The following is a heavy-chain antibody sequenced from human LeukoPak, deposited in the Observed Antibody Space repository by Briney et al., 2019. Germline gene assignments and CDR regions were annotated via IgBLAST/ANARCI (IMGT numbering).Heavy chain of an antibody. CDR2: IKGDGIST. CDR1: GFTFTSYA. V-gene: IGHV3-74*01. Sequence: PGGSLRLSCAASGFTFTSYAMSWVRHAPGQGLVWVSRIKGDGISTNYADSVKGRFTISRDIAKNTLYLQTNSLRAEDTGVYYCAKDHYWSIDYWGRGTLVTVSS. CDR3: AKDHYWSIDY. D-gene: IGHD3-3*01. J-gene: IGHJ4*02.